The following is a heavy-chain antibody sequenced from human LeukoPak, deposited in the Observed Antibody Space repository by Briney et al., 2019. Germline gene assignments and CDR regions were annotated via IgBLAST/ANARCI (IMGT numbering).Heavy chain of an antibody. D-gene: IGHD2-15*01. Sequence: ASVKVSCKTSGYTFTDYGINWVRQAPGQGLELMGWISANNGYTNYAQKVQGRVTMTTDTSTSTASMELRSLSSDDTAVYYCARWDREAAATFDNWGPGTQVTVSS. CDR3: ARWDREAAATFDN. CDR2: ISANNGYT. CDR1: GYTFTDYG. J-gene: IGHJ4*02. V-gene: IGHV1-18*01.